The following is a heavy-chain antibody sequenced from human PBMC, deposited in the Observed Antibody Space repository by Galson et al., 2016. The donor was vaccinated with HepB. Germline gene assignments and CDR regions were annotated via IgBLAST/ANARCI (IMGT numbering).Heavy chain of an antibody. J-gene: IGHJ3*02. Sequence: SLRLSCAASGFTFSSYGMHWVRQAPGKGLEWVAVIWYDGSNKYYADSVKGRFTISRDNSKNTLYLQMNSLRAEDTAVYYCARTDPGRDAFDIWGQGTMVTVSS. CDR2: IWYDGSNK. CDR3: ARTDPGRDAFDI. CDR1: GFTFSSYG. V-gene: IGHV3-33*01. D-gene: IGHD1-26*01.